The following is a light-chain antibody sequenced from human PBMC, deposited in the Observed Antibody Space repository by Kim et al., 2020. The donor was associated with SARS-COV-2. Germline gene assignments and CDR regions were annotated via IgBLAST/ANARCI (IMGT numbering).Light chain of an antibody. J-gene: IGLJ3*02. V-gene: IGLV1-44*01. CDR2: SNN. Sequence: QSVLTQPHSASGTPGQRVTISCSGSSSNIGSNTVNWYQQRPGTAPKLLIYSNNQRPSGVPDRFSGSKSGPSASLAISGLQSKDEVEYYCAAWDDCLNGKVFGGGTQLTVL. CDR3: AAWDDCLNGKV. CDR1: SSNIGSNT.